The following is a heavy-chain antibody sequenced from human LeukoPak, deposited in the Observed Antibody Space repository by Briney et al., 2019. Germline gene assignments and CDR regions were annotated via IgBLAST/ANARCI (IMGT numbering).Heavy chain of an antibody. Sequence: GGSLRLSCAASGFTVSTNCMTWVRQAPGKGLEWVPTIYSGGTTYYADSVMGRFAISRHNSRNTLYLQMNSLRAEDTAVYYCARVDTVMAYYFDLWGQGTLVTVSS. CDR3: ARVDTVMAYYFDL. CDR1: GFTVSTNC. V-gene: IGHV3-53*04. J-gene: IGHJ4*02. D-gene: IGHD5-18*01. CDR2: IYSGGTT.